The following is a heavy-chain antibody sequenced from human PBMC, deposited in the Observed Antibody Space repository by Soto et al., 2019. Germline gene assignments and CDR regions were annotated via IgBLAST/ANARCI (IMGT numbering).Heavy chain of an antibody. V-gene: IGHV4-34*01. Sequence: SETLSLTCAVYGGSFSGYYWSWIRQPPGKGLEWIGEINHSGSTNYNPSLKSRVTISVDTSKNQFSLKLSSVTAADTAVYYCARGRNWIPGPWGQGTLVTVSS. CDR3: ARGRNWIPGP. D-gene: IGHD2-2*03. CDR1: GGSFSGYY. CDR2: INHSGST. J-gene: IGHJ5*02.